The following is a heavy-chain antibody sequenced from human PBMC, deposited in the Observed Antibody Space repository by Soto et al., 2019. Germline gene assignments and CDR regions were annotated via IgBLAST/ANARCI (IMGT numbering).Heavy chain of an antibody. V-gene: IGHV3-23*01. CDR2: ISGSGAGT. Sequence: GGSLRLSCTASGFTFSSSAMSWVRQAPGRGLEWVSGISGSGAGTYYADSVKGRFTISRDNSKNTLYLQMSGLRAEDAAVYYCAKGPTVFGAVISFDYYYGMYVWGQGPPVPASS. CDR1: GFTFSSSA. J-gene: IGHJ6*02. CDR3: AKGPTVFGAVISFDYYYGMYV. D-gene: IGHD3-3*01.